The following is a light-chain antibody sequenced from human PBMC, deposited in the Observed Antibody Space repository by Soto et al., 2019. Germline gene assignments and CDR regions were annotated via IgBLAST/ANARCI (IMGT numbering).Light chain of an antibody. Sequence: ERVMTQTPATLSVSHGERATLSCRASQSVSSNLAWYQQKPGQAPRLLIYDASTGATGIPARFSGSGSGTEFTLTIRSLQSEDFAVYYCQQYYDWPLWTFGQGTKVDIK. CDR1: QSVSSN. CDR2: DAS. V-gene: IGKV3-15*01. CDR3: QQYYDWPLWT. J-gene: IGKJ1*01.